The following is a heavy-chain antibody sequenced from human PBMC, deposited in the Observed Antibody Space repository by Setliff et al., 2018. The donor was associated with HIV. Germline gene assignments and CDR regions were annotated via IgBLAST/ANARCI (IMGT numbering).Heavy chain of an antibody. J-gene: IGHJ4*02. D-gene: IGHD5-12*01. CDR3: ARDPGWLQTLYYFDS. CDR2: ISAYNGNT. V-gene: IGHV1-18*01. Sequence: ASVKVSCKASGYTFTSYGISWVRQAPGQGLEWMGWISAYNGNTNYAQKVQGRVTMTTDTSTSTAYMELRSLRSDDTAVYYCARDPGWLQTLYYFDSWGQGTLVTVSS. CDR1: GYTFTSYG.